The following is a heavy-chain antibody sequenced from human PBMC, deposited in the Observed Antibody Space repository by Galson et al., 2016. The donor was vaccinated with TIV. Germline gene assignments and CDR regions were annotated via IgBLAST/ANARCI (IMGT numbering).Heavy chain of an antibody. J-gene: IGHJ6*02. V-gene: IGHV3-30*18. Sequence: SLRLSCAASGFNFRLYAMHWVRQAPGKGLEWVAVISHDRRDKNYADSAKGRFTISRDNSKNTLYLEMTSLRAEDTAVYYCAKDQGWIDYDDQGYFCYGLEDWGQGTAVTVSS. CDR1: GFNFRLYA. CDR3: AKDQGWIDYDDQGYFCYGLED. CDR2: ISHDRRDK. D-gene: IGHD4-17*01.